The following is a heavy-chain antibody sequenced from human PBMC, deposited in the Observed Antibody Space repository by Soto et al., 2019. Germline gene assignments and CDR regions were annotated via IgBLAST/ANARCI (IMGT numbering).Heavy chain of an antibody. D-gene: IGHD3-22*01. Sequence: SVKVSCKASGGTFSSYAISWVREAPGQGLEWMGGIIPIFGTANYAQKFQGRVTITADKSTSTAYMELSSLRSEDTAVYYCARSYYYDSSGYPTPPTDYWGQGTLVTVSS. J-gene: IGHJ4*02. CDR1: GGTFSSYA. V-gene: IGHV1-69*06. CDR2: IIPIFGTA. CDR3: ARSYYYDSSGYPTPPTDY.